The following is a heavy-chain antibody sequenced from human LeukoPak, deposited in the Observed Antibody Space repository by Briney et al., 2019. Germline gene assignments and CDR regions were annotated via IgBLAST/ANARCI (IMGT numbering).Heavy chain of an antibody. D-gene: IGHD6-19*01. V-gene: IGHV3-30*18. Sequence: PGGSLRLSCAASGFTFSSYGMHWVRQAPGKGLEWVAVISYDGSNKYYADSVKGRFTISRDNSKNTLYLQMNSLRAEDTAVYYCAKDLDSSGWYSFDYWGQGTLVTVSS. CDR2: ISYDGSNK. J-gene: IGHJ4*02. CDR3: AKDLDSSGWYSFDY. CDR1: GFTFSSYG.